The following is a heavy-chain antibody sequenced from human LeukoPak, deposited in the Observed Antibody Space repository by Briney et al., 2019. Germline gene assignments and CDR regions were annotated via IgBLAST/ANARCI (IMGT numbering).Heavy chain of an antibody. J-gene: IGHJ4*02. D-gene: IGHD3-22*01. V-gene: IGHV3-23*01. CDR2: ISGSGGST. CDR1: GFTFSSYA. CDR3: AKARDYCDSSGPPIDY. Sequence: GGSLRLSCAASGFTFSSYAMSWVRQAPGKGLEWVSAISGSGGSTYYADSVKGRFTISRDNSKNTLYLQMNSLRAEDTAVYYCAKARDYCDSSGPPIDYWGQGTLVTVSS.